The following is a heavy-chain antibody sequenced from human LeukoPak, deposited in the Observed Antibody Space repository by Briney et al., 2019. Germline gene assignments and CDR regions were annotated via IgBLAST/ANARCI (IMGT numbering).Heavy chain of an antibody. D-gene: IGHD5-18*01. CDR1: GGSISSGGYY. V-gene: IGHV4-31*03. J-gene: IGHJ3*02. Sequence: SQTLSLTCTVSGGSISSGGYYWSWIRQPPGKGLEWIGEINHSGNTNSNPSLKSRVTISVDTSKNQFSLKLSSVTAADTAVYYCARGELGLMRQLWQRRDAFDIWGQGTMVTVSS. CDR3: ARGELGLMRQLWQRRDAFDI. CDR2: INHSGNT.